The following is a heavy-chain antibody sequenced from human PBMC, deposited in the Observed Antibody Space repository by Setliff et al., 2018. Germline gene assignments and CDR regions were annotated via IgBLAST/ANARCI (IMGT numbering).Heavy chain of an antibody. V-gene: IGHV4-39*07. J-gene: IGHJ3*02. D-gene: IGHD6-13*01. CDR2: IYYSGST. Sequence: SETLSLTCTVSGGSISSSSYYWGWTRQPPGKGLEWIGSIYYSGSTYYNPSLKSRVTISVDTSKNQFSLKLSSVTAADTAVYYCARGVTGSSSWFEGAFDIWGQGTMVTVSS. CDR1: GGSISSSSYY. CDR3: ARGVTGSSSWFEGAFDI.